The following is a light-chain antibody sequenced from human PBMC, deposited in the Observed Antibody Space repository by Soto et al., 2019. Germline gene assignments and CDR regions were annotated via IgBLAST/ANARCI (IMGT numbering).Light chain of an antibody. CDR1: SSNIGAGYD. CDR3: QTYDSSLSGSEV. J-gene: IGLJ1*01. V-gene: IGLV1-40*01. Sequence: QSVLTQPPSVSGAPGQRVTISCTGSSSNIGAGYDVHWYQQLPGTAPKLLIFGNGNRPSGVPDRFSGSKSDTSASLAITGLQAEDEADYYCQTYDSSLSGSEVFGTGTKV. CDR2: GNG.